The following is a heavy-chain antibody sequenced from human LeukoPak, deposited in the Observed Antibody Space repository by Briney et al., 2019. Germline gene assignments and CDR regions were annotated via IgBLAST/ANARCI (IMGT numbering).Heavy chain of an antibody. CDR3: ARGASRSFDL. V-gene: IGHV1-8*01. J-gene: IGHJ4*02. Sequence: GASVKVSCKASGYTFTSYDINWVRQATGQGLEWMGWMNANSGNTGYAQRFQDRVTFTRDTSINTAYMELSSLGSEDTAVYYCARGASRSFDLWGQGTLVTVSS. CDR2: MNANSGNT. CDR1: GYTFTSYD.